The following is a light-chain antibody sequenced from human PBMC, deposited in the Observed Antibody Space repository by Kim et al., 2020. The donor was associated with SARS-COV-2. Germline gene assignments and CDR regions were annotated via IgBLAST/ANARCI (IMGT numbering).Light chain of an antibody. V-gene: IGKV3-15*01. CDR3: QQYNIWPPIT. J-gene: IGKJ5*01. Sequence: SPGDRATLACRASQSVSSNLAWYQQKPGQAPRLLIYGASTRATGIPARFSGSGSGTEFTLTISSLQSEDFAVYYCQQYNIWPPITFGQGTRLEIK. CDR1: QSVSSN. CDR2: GAS.